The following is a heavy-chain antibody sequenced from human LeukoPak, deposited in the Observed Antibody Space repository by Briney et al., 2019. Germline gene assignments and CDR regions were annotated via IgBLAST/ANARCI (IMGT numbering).Heavy chain of an antibody. CDR1: GYIFTKYG. J-gene: IGHJ5*01. D-gene: IGHD6-6*01. CDR3: ARVSGSIVARSAWFDS. Sequence: GASVKVSCKASGYIFTKYGFTWVRQAPGQGLEWMGWISAYDGYTNHAQKLQGRVTMTTDVSTSTAYMELRSLRSDDTAVYYCARVSGSIVARSAWFDSWGQGTLVTVSS. CDR2: ISAYDGYT. V-gene: IGHV1-18*01.